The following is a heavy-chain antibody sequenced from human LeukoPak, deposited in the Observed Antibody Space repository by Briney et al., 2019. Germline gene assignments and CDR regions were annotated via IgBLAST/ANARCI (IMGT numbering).Heavy chain of an antibody. CDR3: ARSSPYYYYYYGMDV. D-gene: IGHD6-6*01. CDR2: ISAYNGNT. CDR1: GGTFTSYG. Sequence: ASVKVSCKASGGTFTSYGISWVRQAPGQGLEWMGWISAYNGNTNYAQKLQGRVTMTTDTSTSTAYMELRSLRSDDTAVYYCARSSPYYYYYYGMDVWGQGTTVTVSS. J-gene: IGHJ6*02. V-gene: IGHV1-18*01.